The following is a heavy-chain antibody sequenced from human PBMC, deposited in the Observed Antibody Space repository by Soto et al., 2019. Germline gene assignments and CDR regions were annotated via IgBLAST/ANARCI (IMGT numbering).Heavy chain of an antibody. V-gene: IGHV2-5*02. J-gene: IGHJ4*02. Sequence: QITLNESGPTVVSPTETLTLTCRFSGFSLTTSGVGVGWVRQSPGKAPEWLALIYWDDDKRYSESLKSRLTITKDTSKNQVVLTVANLDPMDTATYYCAHRVLRTVFGLVTTTAIYFDFWGQGTPVAVSS. CDR3: AHRVLRTVFGLVTTTAIYFDF. D-gene: IGHD3-3*01. CDR1: GFSLTTSGVG. CDR2: IYWDDDK.